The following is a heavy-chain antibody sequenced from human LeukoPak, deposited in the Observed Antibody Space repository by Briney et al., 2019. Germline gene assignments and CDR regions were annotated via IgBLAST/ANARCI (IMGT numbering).Heavy chain of an antibody. V-gene: IGHV1-2*02. Sequence: ASVKVSCKASGYTFTGYYMHWVRQAPGQGLEWMGWINPNSGGTNYAQKFQGRVTMTRDTSISTAYMELSRLRSDDTAVYYCARLTRTYYDILTGYGIDDYWGQGTLVTVSS. CDR2: INPNSGGT. D-gene: IGHD3-9*01. CDR1: GYTFTGYY. CDR3: ARLTRTYYDILTGYGIDDY. J-gene: IGHJ4*02.